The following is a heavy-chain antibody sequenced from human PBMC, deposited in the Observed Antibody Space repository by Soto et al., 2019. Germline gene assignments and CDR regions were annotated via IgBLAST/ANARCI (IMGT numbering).Heavy chain of an antibody. CDR2: ISAYNGNT. D-gene: IGHD3-22*01. V-gene: IGHV1-18*04. Sequence: GASVKVSCKASGDTFTSYGISWVRHAPGQGLEWMGWISAYNGNTNYAQKLQGRVTMTTDTSTSTAYMELRSLRSDDTAVYYCASGYYYDSSGYPFDYWGQGTLVTVSS. CDR3: ASGYYYDSSGYPFDY. CDR1: GDTFTSYG. J-gene: IGHJ4*02.